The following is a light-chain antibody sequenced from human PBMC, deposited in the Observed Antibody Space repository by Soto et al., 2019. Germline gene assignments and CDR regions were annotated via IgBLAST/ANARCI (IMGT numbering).Light chain of an antibody. CDR2: GAS. J-gene: IGKJ3*01. CDR1: QSVRSNY. V-gene: IGKV3-20*01. Sequence: EIVLTQSPGTLSLSPGERATLSCRARQSVRSNYLAWYQQRPGQAPRLLIYGASSRATGIPDRFSGSGSGTGFTLTISRLEPEDSAVYYCQHYSTSAILTFGPGTKVDIK. CDR3: QHYSTSAILT.